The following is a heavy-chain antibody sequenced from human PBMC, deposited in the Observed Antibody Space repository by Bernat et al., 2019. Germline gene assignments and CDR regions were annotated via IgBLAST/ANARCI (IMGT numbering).Heavy chain of an antibody. D-gene: IGHD2-8*02. J-gene: IGHJ6*03. V-gene: IGHV1-69*02. CDR2: IIPILGIA. Sequence: QVQLVQSGAEVKKPGSSVKVSCKASGGTFSSYTISWVRQAPGQGLEWMGRIIPILGIANYAQKFQGRVTMTADKSTSTAYMELSSLRSEDTAVYYCAGGPGGSTGPDYYYMDVWGKGTTVTVSS. CDR1: GGTFSSYT. CDR3: AGGPGGSTGPDYYYMDV.